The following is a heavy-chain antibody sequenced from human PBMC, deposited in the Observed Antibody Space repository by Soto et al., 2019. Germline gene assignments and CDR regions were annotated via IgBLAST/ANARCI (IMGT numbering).Heavy chain of an antibody. Sequence: GGSLRLSCAASGFTFSSYGMHWVRQAPGKGLEWVAVIWYDGSNKYYADSVKGRFTISRDNSKNTLYLQMNSLRAEDTAVYYCAREAASSWYFDYWGQGTLVTVSS. V-gene: IGHV3-33*01. CDR2: IWYDGSNK. CDR3: AREAASSWYFDY. J-gene: IGHJ4*02. CDR1: GFTFSSYG. D-gene: IGHD6-13*01.